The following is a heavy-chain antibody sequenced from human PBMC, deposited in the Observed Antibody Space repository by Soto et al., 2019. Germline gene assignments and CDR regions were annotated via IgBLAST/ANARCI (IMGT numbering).Heavy chain of an antibody. D-gene: IGHD6-6*01. CDR1: GGTFDNSV. CDR3: ACPPSITQDISYGIDV. V-gene: IGHV1-69*12. Sequence: QGQLVQSGAEVKKPGSSVPVSCTTSGGTFDNSVLSWVRQAPGQGLEWMGGIAPIFGTTTYAQKFQGRVTITADESTSTACMALNSLRFVDTAVYFWACPPSITQDISYGIDVWGQGTTVTVSS. CDR2: IAPIFGTT. J-gene: IGHJ6*02.